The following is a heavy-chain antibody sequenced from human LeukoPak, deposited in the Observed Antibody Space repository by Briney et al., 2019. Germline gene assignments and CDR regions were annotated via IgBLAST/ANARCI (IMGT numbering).Heavy chain of an antibody. CDR3: ARDMGVYSSP. D-gene: IGHD6-13*01. J-gene: IGHJ5*02. Sequence: SETLSLTCTVSGGSISSSSYYWGWIRQPPGKGLEWIGSIYYSGSTYYNPSLKSRVTISVDTSKNQFSLKLSSVTAADTAVYYCARDMGVYSSPWGQGTLVTVSS. CDR1: GGSISSSSYY. CDR2: IYYSGST. V-gene: IGHV4-39*07.